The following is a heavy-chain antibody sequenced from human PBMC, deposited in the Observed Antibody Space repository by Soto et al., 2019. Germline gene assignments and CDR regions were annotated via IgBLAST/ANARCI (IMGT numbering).Heavy chain of an antibody. D-gene: IGHD3-22*01. Sequence: SVKVSCKASGGTFSSYAISWVRQAPGQGLEWMGGIIPIFGTANYAQKFQGRVTITADESTSTAYMELSSLRSEDTAVYYCARDSTYYYDSSGPTHFDYWGQGTLVTVSS. CDR3: ARDSTYYYDSSGPTHFDY. V-gene: IGHV1-69*13. CDR1: GGTFSSYA. CDR2: IIPIFGTA. J-gene: IGHJ4*02.